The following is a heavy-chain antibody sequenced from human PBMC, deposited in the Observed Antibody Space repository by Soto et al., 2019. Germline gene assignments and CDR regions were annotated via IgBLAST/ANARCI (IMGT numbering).Heavy chain of an antibody. CDR3: TTVAARHRPFDY. Sequence: VGSRRLSCAASGFTFSNAWMSWVRQAPGKGLEWVGRIKSKTDGGTTDYAAPVKGRFTISRDDSKNTLYLQMNSLKTEDTAVYYCTTVAARHRPFDYWGQGTLVTVSS. V-gene: IGHV3-15*01. D-gene: IGHD6-6*01. CDR2: IKSKTDGGTT. J-gene: IGHJ4*02. CDR1: GFTFSNAW.